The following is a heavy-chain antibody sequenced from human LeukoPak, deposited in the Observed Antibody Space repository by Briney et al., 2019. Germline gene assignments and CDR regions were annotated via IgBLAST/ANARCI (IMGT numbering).Heavy chain of an antibody. Sequence: ASVKVSCKASGYTFTSSDIIWVRQAAGQGPEWMGWMNPNSGKTGYVQKFQGRVTMTRDTSTNTAYMELNSLRSDDTAVYYCARHNYGSTFDPWGQGTLVTVSS. J-gene: IGHJ5*02. V-gene: IGHV1-8*01. D-gene: IGHD3-10*01. CDR2: MNPNSGKT. CDR1: GYTFTSSD. CDR3: ARHNYGSTFDP.